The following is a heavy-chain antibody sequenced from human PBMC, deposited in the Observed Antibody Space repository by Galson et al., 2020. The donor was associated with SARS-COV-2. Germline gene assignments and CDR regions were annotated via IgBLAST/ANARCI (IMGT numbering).Heavy chain of an antibody. CDR3: ARALAARPWYYYYYMDV. D-gene: IGHD6-6*01. CDR2: IYHSGST. J-gene: IGHJ6*03. CDR1: GGSISSGGYS. Sequence: SETLSLTCAVSGGSISSGGYSWSWIRQPPGKGLEWIGYIYHSGSTYYNPSLKSRVTISVDRSKNQFSLKLSSVTAADTAVYYCARALAARPWYYYYYMDVWGKGTTVTVSS. V-gene: IGHV4-30-2*01.